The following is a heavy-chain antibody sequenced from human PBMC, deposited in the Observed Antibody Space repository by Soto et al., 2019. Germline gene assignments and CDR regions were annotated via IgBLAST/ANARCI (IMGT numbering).Heavy chain of an antibody. V-gene: IGHV3-30-3*01. J-gene: IGHJ4*02. Sequence: QVQLVESGGGVVQPGRSLRLSCAASGFTFSSYAMHWVRQAPGKGLEWVAVISYDGSNKYYADSVKGRFTISRDNSKNTLYLQMNSLRAEDTAVHYCARENPKGYFDYWGQGTLVTVSS. CDR3: ARENPKGYFDY. CDR2: ISYDGSNK. CDR1: GFTFSSYA.